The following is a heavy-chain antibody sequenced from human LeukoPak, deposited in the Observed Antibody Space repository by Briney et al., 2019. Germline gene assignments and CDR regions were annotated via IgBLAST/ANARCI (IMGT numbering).Heavy chain of an antibody. CDR3: ARVTAMDALGYYYMDV. V-gene: IGHV3-30*03. D-gene: IGHD5-18*01. J-gene: IGHJ6*03. CDR2: ISYDGSNK. CDR1: GFTFSSYW. Sequence: GGSLRLSCAASGFTFSSYWMSWVRQAPGKGLEWVAVISYDGSNKYYADSVKGRFTISRDNAKNSLYLQMNSLRAEDTALYYCARVTAMDALGYYYMDVWGKGTTVTVSS.